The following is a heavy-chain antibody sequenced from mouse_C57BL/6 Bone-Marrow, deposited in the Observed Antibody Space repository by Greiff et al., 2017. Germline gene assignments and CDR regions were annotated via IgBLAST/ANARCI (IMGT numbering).Heavy chain of an antibody. J-gene: IGHJ4*01. CDR2: IDPSDSYT. Sequence: QVQLQQPGAELVMPGASVKLSCKASGYTFTSYWMPWVKQRPGQGLEWIGEIDPSDSYTNYHQKFKGKSTLTVDKSSSTAYMQLSSLTSEDSAVYYCARDYYGSSNVYAMDYWGQGTSVTVSS. D-gene: IGHD1-1*01. CDR3: ARDYYGSSNVYAMDY. CDR1: GYTFTSYW. V-gene: IGHV1-69*01.